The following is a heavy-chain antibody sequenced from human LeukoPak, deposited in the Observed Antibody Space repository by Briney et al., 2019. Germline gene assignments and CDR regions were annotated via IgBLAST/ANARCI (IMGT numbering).Heavy chain of an antibody. CDR1: GFTFSTYW. CDR2: LNGGGDTT. Sequence: GGSLRLSCEASGFTFSTYWMSWVRQAPGKGLEWVSSLNGGGDTTYYADSVKGRFTISRDNSKNTLYLQMNSLRAEDTAVYYCTRRVAANNPFDYWGQGTLVTVSS. D-gene: IGHD6-19*01. CDR3: TRRVAANNPFDY. V-gene: IGHV3-23*01. J-gene: IGHJ4*02.